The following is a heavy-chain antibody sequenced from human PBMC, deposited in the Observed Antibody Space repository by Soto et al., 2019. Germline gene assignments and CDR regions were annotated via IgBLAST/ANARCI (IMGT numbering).Heavy chain of an antibody. J-gene: IGHJ6*02. CDR2: ISSSGTSI. D-gene: IGHD3-10*01. CDR1: GVTFSDCY. V-gene: IGHV3-11*01. Sequence: QVQLVESGGGLVKPGGSLRLSCAVSGVTFSDCYMNWIRQAPGKGLEWVSYISSSGTSINYAGSVKGRFTISRDNAKNGLYRQMNSLRAEATAMYYCARVRFGEWGYAMDVWGQGTTVTVSS. CDR3: ARVRFGEWGYAMDV.